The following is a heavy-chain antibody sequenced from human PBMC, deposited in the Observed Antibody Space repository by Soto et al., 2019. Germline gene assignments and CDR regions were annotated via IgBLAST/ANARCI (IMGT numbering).Heavy chain of an antibody. V-gene: IGHV3-9*01. D-gene: IGHD3-3*01. Sequence: EVQLVESGGGLVQPGRSLRLSCAASGFTFDDYAMHWVRQAPGKGLEWVSGIGWNSGSIAYADSVKGRFTISRDNAKNSLYLHMISLRAEDTALYFCSKDWMSGGGGVCDAFDSWGQGTMVPVSS. CDR2: IGWNSGSI. CDR3: SKDWMSGGGGVCDAFDS. J-gene: IGHJ3*02. CDR1: GFTFDDYA.